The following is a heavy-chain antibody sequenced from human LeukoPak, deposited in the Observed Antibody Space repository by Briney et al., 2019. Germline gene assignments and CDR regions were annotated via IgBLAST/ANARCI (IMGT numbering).Heavy chain of an antibody. CDR3: TTDTHRFGYYDSSGYYYKGPAGY. CDR2: IKSKTDGGTT. Sequence: GGSLRLSCAASGFTFSNAWMSWVRQAPGKGLEWVGRIKSKTDGGTTDYAAPVKGRFTISRDDSKNTLYLQMNSLKTEDTAVYYCTTDTHRFGYYDSSGYYYKGPAGYWGQGTLVTVSS. J-gene: IGHJ4*02. V-gene: IGHV3-15*01. D-gene: IGHD3-22*01. CDR1: GFTFSNAW.